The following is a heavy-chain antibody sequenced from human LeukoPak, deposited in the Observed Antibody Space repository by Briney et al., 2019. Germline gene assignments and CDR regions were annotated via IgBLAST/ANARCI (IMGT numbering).Heavy chain of an antibody. Sequence: SVKVSCKASGGTFSSYAISWVRQAPGQGPEWMGGIIPIFGTANYAQKFQGRVTITADESTSTAYMELSSLRSEDTAVYYCARALLWFGELYNWFDPWGQGTLVTVSS. V-gene: IGHV1-69*13. CDR2: IIPIFGTA. CDR3: ARALLWFGELYNWFDP. D-gene: IGHD3-10*01. CDR1: GGTFSSYA. J-gene: IGHJ5*02.